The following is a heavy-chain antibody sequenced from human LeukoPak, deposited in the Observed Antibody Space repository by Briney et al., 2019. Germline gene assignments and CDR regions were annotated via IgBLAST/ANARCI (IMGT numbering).Heavy chain of an antibody. CDR3: ARGGSSSSVGWYYYYYMDV. J-gene: IGHJ6*03. CDR2: IIPIFGTA. CDR1: GYTFTDYY. V-gene: IGHV1-69*06. D-gene: IGHD6-6*01. Sequence: GASVKVSCKASGYTFTDYYIHWVRQAPGQGLEWMGGIIPIFGTANYAQKFQGRVTITADKSTSTAYMELSSLRSEDTAVYYCARGGSSSSVGWYYYYYMDVWGKGTTVTVSS.